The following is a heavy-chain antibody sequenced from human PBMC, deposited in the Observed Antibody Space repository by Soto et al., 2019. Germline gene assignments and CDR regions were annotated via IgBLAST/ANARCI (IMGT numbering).Heavy chain of an antibody. CDR2: IYYSGST. CDR3: ARTVYGDYVDWFDP. D-gene: IGHD4-17*01. J-gene: IGHJ5*02. CDR1: GGSISSYY. V-gene: IGHV4-59*01. Sequence: LSETLSLTCTVSGGSISSYYWSWIRQPPGKGLEWIGYIYYSGSTNYNPSLKSRVTISVDTSKNQFSLKLSSVTAADTAVYYCARTVYGDYVDWFDPWGQGTLVTVSS.